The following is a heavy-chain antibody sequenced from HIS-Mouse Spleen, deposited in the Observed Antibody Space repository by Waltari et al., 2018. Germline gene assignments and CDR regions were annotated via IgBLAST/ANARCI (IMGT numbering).Heavy chain of an antibody. D-gene: IGHD6-13*01. Sequence: QLQLQESGPGLVKPSETLSLTCTVSGGSISSSSYYWGWIRQPPGKGLEWIGSIYYSGSTYYNPSRKSRVTISVETSKNQFSRKLSSVTAADTAVYYCARESPYSSSWYDWYFDLWGRGTLVTVSS. CDR3: ARESPYSSSWYDWYFDL. J-gene: IGHJ2*01. CDR1: GGSISSSSYY. CDR2: IYYSGST. V-gene: IGHV4-39*07.